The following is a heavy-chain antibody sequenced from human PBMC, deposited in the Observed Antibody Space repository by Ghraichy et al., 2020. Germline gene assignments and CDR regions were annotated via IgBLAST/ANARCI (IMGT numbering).Heavy chain of an antibody. V-gene: IGHV3-15*01. CDR2: FRAKTDGGTT. D-gene: IGHD2-2*01. Sequence: GGSLRLSCAASGFTFSSAWMSWVRQAPGKGLEWVGRFRAKTDGGTTEYAAPVKGRFTISRDDSKNTLYLQMNNLKTEDTAVYYCVADSLVPLAQIDYWGQGTLVTVSS. J-gene: IGHJ4*02. CDR1: GFTFSSAW. CDR3: VADSLVPLAQIDY.